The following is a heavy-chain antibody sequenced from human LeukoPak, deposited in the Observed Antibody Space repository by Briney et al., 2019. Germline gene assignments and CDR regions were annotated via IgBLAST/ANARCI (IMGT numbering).Heavy chain of an antibody. CDR3: ARADYGSGTDY. CDR1: GYSISGGYY. J-gene: IGHJ4*02. D-gene: IGHD3-10*01. V-gene: IGHV4-38-2*02. Sequence: SETLSLTCTVSGYSISGGYYWGWIRQPPGKGLEWIGSIYHSGSTYYNPSLKSRVTISVDTSKNQFSLKLSSVTAADTAVYYCARADYGSGTDYWGQGTLATVSS. CDR2: IYHSGST.